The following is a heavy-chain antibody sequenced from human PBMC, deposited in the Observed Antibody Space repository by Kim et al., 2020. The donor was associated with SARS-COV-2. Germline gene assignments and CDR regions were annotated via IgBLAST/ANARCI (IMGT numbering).Heavy chain of an antibody. J-gene: IGHJ4*02. CDR2: GNN. D-gene: IGHD3-22*01. Sequence: GNNNYNPSPKSRVTMSVDTSKNQFSLKLNSVTAADTAVYFCARGSGYYIFWGQGTLVTVSS. V-gene: IGHV4-59*09. CDR3: ARGSGYYIF.